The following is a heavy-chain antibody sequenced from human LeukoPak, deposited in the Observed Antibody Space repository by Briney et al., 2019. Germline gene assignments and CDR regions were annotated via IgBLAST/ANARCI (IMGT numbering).Heavy chain of an antibody. CDR3: ARGRDLLN. CDR2: INQDEIEK. CDR1: GFTFSSNW. D-gene: IGHD2-21*01. V-gene: IGHV3-7*01. J-gene: IGHJ4*02. Sequence: GGSLRLSCAASGFTFSSNWMSCVRQAPGKGREWAATINQDEIEKDYVDSVKGRFTIARDNAKNSLYLQMNRLRADDAGVYYCARGRDLLNWGQGTLVTVSS.